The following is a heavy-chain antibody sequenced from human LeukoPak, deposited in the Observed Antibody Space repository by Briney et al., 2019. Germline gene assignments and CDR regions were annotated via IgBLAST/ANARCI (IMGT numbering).Heavy chain of an antibody. D-gene: IGHD3-10*01. CDR3: ARVGDFGSGSDQYAMDV. V-gene: IGHV4-4*07. J-gene: IGHJ6*02. CDR2: FYSSGYT. Sequence: SETLSLTCTVSGGSISDYYLIRIRQPAGKGLEWIGRFYSSGYTNSNPSLKSRVTMSVDASKNQCSLKLSSVTGADTALYYCARVGDFGSGSDQYAMDVWGQGTTVTVSS. CDR1: GGSISDYY.